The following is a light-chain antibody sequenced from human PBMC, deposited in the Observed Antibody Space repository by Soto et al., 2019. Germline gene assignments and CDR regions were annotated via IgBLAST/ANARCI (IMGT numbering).Light chain of an antibody. CDR2: EVS. CDR3: TSYTSTIPYV. J-gene: IGLJ1*01. Sequence: QSVLTQPASVSGSPGQSITISCTGSSNDVGGYNYVSWYQQHPGQAPKLIIYEVSDRPSGVSPRFSGSKSGNTASLTISGLQVEDEADYFCTSYTSTIPYVFGSGKKVTVL. V-gene: IGLV2-14*01. CDR1: SNDVGGYNY.